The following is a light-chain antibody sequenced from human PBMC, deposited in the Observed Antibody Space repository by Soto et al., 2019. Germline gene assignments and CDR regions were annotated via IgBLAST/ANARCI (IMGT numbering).Light chain of an antibody. J-gene: IGKJ1*01. Sequence: IVINDSPAAVSVYPRERATLSCSASQSVGSNLAWYPQKPGQAPRLLIYDASNRATGIPARFSGSGSGTEFTLTISNLQPDDFATYYCQQYESYSPWTSGQRAK. CDR1: QSVGSN. V-gene: IGKV3D-15*01. CDR3: QQYESYSPWT. CDR2: DAS.